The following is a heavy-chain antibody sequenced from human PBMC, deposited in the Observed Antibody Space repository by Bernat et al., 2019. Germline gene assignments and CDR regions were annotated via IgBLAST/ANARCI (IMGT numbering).Heavy chain of an antibody. J-gene: IGHJ6*03. CDR2: ISYDGSNK. D-gene: IGHD3-16*01. Sequence: QVQLVESGGGVVQPGRSLRLSCEASGFTFSSYAMHWVRQAPGKGLEWVAVISYDGSNKYYADSVKGRFTISRDNSKNTLYLQMNSLRAEDTAVYYCARGGGYYYYYMDVWGKGTTVTVSS. CDR3: ARGGGYYYYYMDV. V-gene: IGHV3-30*01. CDR1: GFTFSSYA.